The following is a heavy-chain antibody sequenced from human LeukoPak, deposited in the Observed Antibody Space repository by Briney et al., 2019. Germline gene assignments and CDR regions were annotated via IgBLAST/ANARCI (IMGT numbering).Heavy chain of an antibody. V-gene: IGHV3-30*18. D-gene: IGHD2-21*02. CDR3: AKVLVTAISPFDY. Sequence: GGSLRLSCAASGFTFSSYGMHWVRQAPGEGLEGVAVISYDGSNKYYADSVKGRFTISRDNSKNTLYLQMNSLRAEDTAVYYCAKVLVTAISPFDYWGQGTLVTVSS. CDR2: ISYDGSNK. J-gene: IGHJ4*02. CDR1: GFTFSSYG.